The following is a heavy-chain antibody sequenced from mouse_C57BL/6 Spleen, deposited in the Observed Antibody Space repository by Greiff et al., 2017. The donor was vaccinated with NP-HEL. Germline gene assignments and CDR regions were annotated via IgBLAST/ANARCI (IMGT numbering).Heavy chain of an antibody. D-gene: IGHD2-3*01. J-gene: IGHJ3*01. CDR2: INPNNGGT. CDR3: ASYDGPSFAY. V-gene: IGHV1-26*01. CDR1: GYTFTDYY. Sequence: EVQLQQSGPELVKPGASVKISCKASGYTFTDYYMNWVKQSHGKSLEWIGDINPNNGGTSYNQKFKGKATLTVDKSSSTAYMERRSLTSEASAVYYCASYDGPSFAYWGQGTLVTVSA.